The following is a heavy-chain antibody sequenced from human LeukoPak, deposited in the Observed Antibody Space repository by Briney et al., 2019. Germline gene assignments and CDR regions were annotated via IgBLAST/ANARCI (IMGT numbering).Heavy chain of an antibody. V-gene: IGHV3-7*01. D-gene: IGHD6-19*01. CDR3: ARHSVAGLYYYYFYMDV. CDR1: GFTFSSYW. Sequence: GGSLRLSCAASGFTFSSYWMTWVRQTPGKGLEWVANIKLDGSEKYYEDSVKGRFIISRDNAKNALYLQMNSLRVEDTAVYYCARHSVAGLYYYYFYMDVWGKGTTVTVSS. CDR2: IKLDGSEK. J-gene: IGHJ6*03.